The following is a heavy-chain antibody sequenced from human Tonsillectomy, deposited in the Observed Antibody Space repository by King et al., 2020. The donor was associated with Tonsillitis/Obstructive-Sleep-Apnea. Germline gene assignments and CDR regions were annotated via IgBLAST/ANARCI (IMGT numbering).Heavy chain of an antibody. Sequence: VQLVESGAEVKKPGESLTISCKGSGYSFTSYWIGWVRQMPGKGLEWMGIIYPGDSDTKYSPSFQGQVAISADKSISTAYLHWSSLKASDTAMYYCARHPVGRLLWFGEADYWGQGTLVTVSS. D-gene: IGHD3-10*01. CDR2: IYPGDSDT. CDR3: ARHPVGRLLWFGEADY. CDR1: GYSFTSYW. V-gene: IGHV5-51*01. J-gene: IGHJ4*02.